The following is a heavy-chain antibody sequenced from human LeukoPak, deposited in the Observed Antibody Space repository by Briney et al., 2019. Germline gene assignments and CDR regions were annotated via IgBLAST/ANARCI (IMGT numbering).Heavy chain of an antibody. Sequence: SETLSLTCTVSGGSISSSSYYWGWIRQPPGKGLEWIGSIYYSGSTYYNPSLKSRVTISVDTSKNQFSLNLSSVTAADTAVYYCARQSGTVGAHYWGQGTLVTVSS. CDR1: GGSISSSSYY. CDR2: IYYSGST. CDR3: ARQSGTVGAHY. J-gene: IGHJ4*02. D-gene: IGHD1-26*01. V-gene: IGHV4-39*01.